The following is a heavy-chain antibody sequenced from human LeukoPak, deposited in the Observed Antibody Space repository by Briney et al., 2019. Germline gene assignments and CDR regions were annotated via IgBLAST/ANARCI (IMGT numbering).Heavy chain of an antibody. CDR2: ISTSSSFI. J-gene: IGHJ3*02. D-gene: IGHD6-13*01. V-gene: IGHV3-21*01. CDR1: GFSFSTYN. CDR3: AAVSHGEQQSRDAFDI. Sequence: GGSLRLSCAASGFSFSTYNMNWVRQAPGKGLEWVSSISTSSSFIYYADSVKGRFTISRDNAKNSLYLQLNSLRVEDTAVYYCAAVSHGEQQSRDAFDIWGQGTMVTVSS.